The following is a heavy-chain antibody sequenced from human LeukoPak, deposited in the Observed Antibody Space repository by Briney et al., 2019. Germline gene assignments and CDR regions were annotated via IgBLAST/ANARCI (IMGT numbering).Heavy chain of an antibody. J-gene: IGHJ4*02. Sequence: GASVKVSCKASGGTFSSYAISWVRQAPGQGLEWMGRIIPIPGIANYAQKFQGRVTITADKSTSTAYMELSSLRSEDTAVYYCARGAMVRGVAPLRYWGQGTLVTVSS. CDR2: IIPIPGIA. V-gene: IGHV1-69*04. D-gene: IGHD3-10*01. CDR3: ARGAMVRGVAPLRY. CDR1: GGTFSSYA.